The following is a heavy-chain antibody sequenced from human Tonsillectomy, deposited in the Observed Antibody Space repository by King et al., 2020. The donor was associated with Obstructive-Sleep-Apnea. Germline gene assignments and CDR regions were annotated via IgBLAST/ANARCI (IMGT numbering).Heavy chain of an antibody. CDR1: GFTFGDYG. D-gene: IGHD3-16*01. Sequence: VQLVQSGGGLVQPGRSLRLSCAASGFTFGDYGMSWFRQAPGKGLEWVSFIRVKLYGGTTEYAASVKGRFTISRDDSKSIAYLQMNSLKTEDTAMYYCSRVMDDYVWGSYYYWGQGTLVTVSS. CDR2: IRVKLYGGTT. V-gene: IGHV3-49*03. CDR3: SRVMDDYVWGSYYY. J-gene: IGHJ4*02.